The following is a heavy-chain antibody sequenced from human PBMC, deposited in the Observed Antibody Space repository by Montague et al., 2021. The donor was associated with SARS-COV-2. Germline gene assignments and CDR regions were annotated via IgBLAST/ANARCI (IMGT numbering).Heavy chain of an antibody. Sequence: SLRLSCAASGFTFSSYSMNWVRQAPGKGLEWVSYISSSSIPTYYADSVRGRPTISRDNAKKSLYLQIDSLRDEDTAVYYYARDGGFCSGDGCYFFAYWGPGTLVTVSS. CDR2: ISSSSIPT. V-gene: IGHV3-48*02. J-gene: IGHJ4*02. D-gene: IGHD2-15*01. CDR1: GFTFSSYS. CDR3: ARDGGFCSGDGCYFFAY.